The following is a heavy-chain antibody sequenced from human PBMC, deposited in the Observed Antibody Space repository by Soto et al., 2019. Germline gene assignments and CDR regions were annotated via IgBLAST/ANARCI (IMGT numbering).Heavy chain of an antibody. D-gene: IGHD4-4*01. CDR3: TRRRVYSNCFDY. CDR2: INHSGST. CDR1: GGSFSGYY. V-gene: IGHV4-34*01. Sequence: SETLSLTCAVYGGSFSGYYWSWIRQPPGKGLEWIGEINHSGSTNYNPSLKSRVTISVDTSNNQFSLKLSSVTAADTAVYYCTRRRVYSNCFDYWGQGTLVTVSS. J-gene: IGHJ4*02.